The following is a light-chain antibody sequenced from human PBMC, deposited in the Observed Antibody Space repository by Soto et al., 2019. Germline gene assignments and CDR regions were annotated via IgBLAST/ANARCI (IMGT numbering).Light chain of an antibody. V-gene: IGKV2-30*01. CDR3: MQRTHCPHT. J-gene: IGKJ2*01. CDR1: QSLVYSDGITY. Sequence: DVVMTQSPLSLPVTLGQPASISCRSSQSLVYSDGITYLNRFQQRPGQSPRRLIYGISNRDSGVPDNFLGSVSCTDFTLKISRVEAEDVWLSYCMQRTHCPHTFRQGTKLEIK. CDR2: GIS.